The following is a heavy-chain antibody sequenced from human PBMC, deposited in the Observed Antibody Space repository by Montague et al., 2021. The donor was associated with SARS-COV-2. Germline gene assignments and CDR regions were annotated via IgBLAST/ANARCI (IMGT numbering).Heavy chain of an antibody. CDR3: ARAPRNIFGVVLTFDY. Sequence: TLSLTCTVSGGSISSGGYYWSWIRQHPGKGLEWIGYIYYSGSTYYNPFLKSRVTISVDTSKNQFSLKLSSVTAADTAVYYCARAPRNIFGVVLTFDYWGQGTLVTVSS. D-gene: IGHD3-3*01. CDR1: GGSISSGGYY. V-gene: IGHV4-31*03. CDR2: IYYSGST. J-gene: IGHJ4*02.